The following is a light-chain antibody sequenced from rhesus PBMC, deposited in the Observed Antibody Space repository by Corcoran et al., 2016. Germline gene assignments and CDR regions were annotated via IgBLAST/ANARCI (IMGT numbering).Light chain of an antibody. CDR1: QRLVHSNGNTS. CDR2: MVS. J-gene: IGKJ4*01. V-gene: IGKV2-64*01. CDR3: GQGTHWPLT. Sequence: DIVMTQSPLSLPITHGQPASISCRYSQRLVHSNGNTSLSWYQQQPGKPPRLLIYMVSNRDCGVPDRFSGRGVGTEFTRKISRVEAKEVGVYYCGQGTHWPLTFGGGTKVEIK.